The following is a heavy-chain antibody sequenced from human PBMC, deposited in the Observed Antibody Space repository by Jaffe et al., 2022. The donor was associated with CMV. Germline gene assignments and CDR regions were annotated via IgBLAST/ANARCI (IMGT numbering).Heavy chain of an antibody. CDR3: AKSYYGSGSYQYYYYMDV. CDR2: ISGSGGST. J-gene: IGHJ6*03. CDR1: GFTFSSYA. Sequence: EVQLVESGGGLVQPGGSLRLSCAASGFTFSSYAMSWVRQAPGKGLEWVSAISGSGGSTYYADSVKGRFTISRDNSKNTLYLQMNSLRAEDTAVYYCAKSYYGSGSYQYYYYMDVWGKGTTVTVSS. V-gene: IGHV3-23*04. D-gene: IGHD3-10*01.